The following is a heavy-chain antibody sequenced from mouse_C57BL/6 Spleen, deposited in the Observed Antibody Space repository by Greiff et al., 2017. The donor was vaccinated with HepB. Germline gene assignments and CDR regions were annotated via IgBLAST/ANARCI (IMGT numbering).Heavy chain of an antibody. CDR3: ARDWDDAMDY. CDR2: IYPGDGDT. J-gene: IGHJ4*01. Sequence: VQLQHSGPELVKPGASVKISCKASGYAFSSSWMNWVKQRPGKGLEWIGRIYPGDGDTNYNGKFKGKATLTADKSSSTAYMQLSSLTSEDSAVYFCARDWDDAMDYWGQGTSVTVSS. V-gene: IGHV1-82*01. D-gene: IGHD4-1*01. CDR1: GYAFSSSW.